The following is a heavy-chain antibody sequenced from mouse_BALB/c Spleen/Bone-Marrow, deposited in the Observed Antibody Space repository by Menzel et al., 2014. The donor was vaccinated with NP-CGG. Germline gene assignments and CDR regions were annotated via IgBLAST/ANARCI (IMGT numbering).Heavy chain of an antibody. Sequence: VQLQESGAELVRPGVSVKIYCKGSGYTFTNNAIHWVKQSRAKSLEWIGIISTYYGDTTYNQKFKGKATMTVDKSSSTAYLKLARLTSEDSAIYYCARPGNVRNAMDYWGQGTSVTVSS. V-gene: IGHV1S137*01. CDR3: ARPGNVRNAMDY. J-gene: IGHJ4*01. CDR1: GYTFTNNA. CDR2: ISTYYGDT. D-gene: IGHD1-1*01.